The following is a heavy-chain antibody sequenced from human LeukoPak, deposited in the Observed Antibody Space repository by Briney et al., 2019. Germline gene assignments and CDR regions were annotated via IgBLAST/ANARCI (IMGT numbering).Heavy chain of an antibody. J-gene: IGHJ6*02. Sequence: ASVKVSCKASGYTFTSYDINWVRQATGQGLEWMGWMNPNSGNTGYAQKFQGRVTMTRNTSISTAYMGLSSLRSEDTAVYYCAAMTTTTYYYYGMDVWGQGTTVAVSS. CDR2: MNPNSGNT. CDR1: GYTFTSYD. D-gene: IGHD2-2*01. V-gene: IGHV1-8*01. CDR3: AAMTTTTYYYYGMDV.